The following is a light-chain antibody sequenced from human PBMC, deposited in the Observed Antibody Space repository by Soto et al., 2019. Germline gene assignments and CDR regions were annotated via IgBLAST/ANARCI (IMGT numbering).Light chain of an antibody. Sequence: DIQMTQSPSSLSASVGDRVTITCRASQSISSHLNWYQQKPGKAPKLLIYAASSLQSGVPSRFRGSGFGPDFSLTFSCLQPEDFATYHCQQSHSTPWTFGLGTKVEI. J-gene: IGKJ1*01. CDR1: QSISSH. V-gene: IGKV1-39*01. CDR2: AAS. CDR3: QQSHSTPWT.